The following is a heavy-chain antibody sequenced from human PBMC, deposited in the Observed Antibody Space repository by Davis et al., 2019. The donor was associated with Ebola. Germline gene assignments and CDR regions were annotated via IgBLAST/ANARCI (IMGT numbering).Heavy chain of an antibody. CDR3: ARQRYYFGMDV. CDR1: GFIFSNFA. D-gene: IGHD5-24*01. Sequence: GESLKISCATSGFIFSNFAMTWVRQAPGKGLEWVSSIGGSGSGTYYADSVKGRFTISRDNAKNSLSLQTNSLRDDDTATYYCARQRYYFGMDVWGQGTTVTVS. J-gene: IGHJ6*02. CDR2: IGGSGSGT. V-gene: IGHV3-23*01.